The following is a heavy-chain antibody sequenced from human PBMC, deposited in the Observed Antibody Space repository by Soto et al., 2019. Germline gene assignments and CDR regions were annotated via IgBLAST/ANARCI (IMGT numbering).Heavy chain of an antibody. CDR2: IHHSGST. J-gene: IGHJ4*02. V-gene: IGHV4-4*02. Sequence: QVQLQESGPGLVKPSGTLSLTCAVSGASIISMNWWSWVRQPPGKGLEWIGEIHHSGSTNYNPSPMSIVTISVDKSKNQFSLNLTSVTAADTAVYYCARYDYGSGDDYNIDYWGQGTLVTVSS. D-gene: IGHD3-10*01. CDR1: GASIISMNW. CDR3: ARYDYGSGDDYNIDY.